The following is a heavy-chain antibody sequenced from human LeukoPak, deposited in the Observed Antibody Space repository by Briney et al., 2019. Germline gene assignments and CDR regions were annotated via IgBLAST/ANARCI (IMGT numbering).Heavy chain of an antibody. J-gene: IGHJ4*02. V-gene: IGHV4-59*01. CDR2: CHYSGST. CDR3: ARGSGAFDD. CDR1: GGSISSDY. Sequence: SETLSLTCTVSGGSISSDYWSWIRQSPGKGLEWIGYCHYSGSTNSNPSLNGRVTFSVDRPRNQLSLKLTSVTAADTAVYNCARGSGAFDDWGQGTLVTVSS.